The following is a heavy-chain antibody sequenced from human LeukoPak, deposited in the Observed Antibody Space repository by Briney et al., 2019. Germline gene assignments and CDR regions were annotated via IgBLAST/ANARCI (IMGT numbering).Heavy chain of an antibody. J-gene: IGHJ4*02. Sequence: SETLSLTCTVSGGSISSYYWSWIRQPPGKGLEWIGYIYYSGSTNYNPSLKSRVTISLDTSKNQISLKLSSVTAADTAVYYCAREGYCSSTNCYNLNYWGQGTLVTVSS. CDR3: AREGYCSSTNCYNLNY. D-gene: IGHD2-2*02. CDR2: IYYSGST. V-gene: IGHV4-59*12. CDR1: GGSISSYY.